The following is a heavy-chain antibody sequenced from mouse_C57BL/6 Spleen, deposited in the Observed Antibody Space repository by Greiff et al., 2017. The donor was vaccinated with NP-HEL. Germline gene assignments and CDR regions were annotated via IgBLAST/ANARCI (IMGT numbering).Heavy chain of an antibody. Sequence: EVQVVESGGGLVKPGGSLKLSCAASGFTFSDYGMHWVRQAPEKGLEWVAYISSGSSTIYYADTVKGRFTISRDNAKNTLFLQMTSLRSEDTAMYYCARGGPWFAYWGQVTLVTVSS. J-gene: IGHJ3*01. CDR1: GFTFSDYG. D-gene: IGHD3-3*01. V-gene: IGHV5-17*01. CDR3: ARGGPWFAY. CDR2: ISSGSSTI.